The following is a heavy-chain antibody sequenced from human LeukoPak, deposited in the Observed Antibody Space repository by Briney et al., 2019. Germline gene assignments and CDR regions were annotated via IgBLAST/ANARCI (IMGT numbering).Heavy chain of an antibody. CDR3: AKDPEEQLGYIVDY. V-gene: IGHV3-23*01. CDR2: IIGSGGST. Sequence: GALGLSLAGSGFPFSSYAMGWGRPGPGGGVGGGSAIIGSGGSTYYAASVQRRFTISRDNSKTTLYLQMNSLRAEDPAVYYCAKDPEEQLGYIVDYWGQGTLVTVSS. D-gene: IGHD6-6*01. CDR1: GFPFSSYA. J-gene: IGHJ4*02.